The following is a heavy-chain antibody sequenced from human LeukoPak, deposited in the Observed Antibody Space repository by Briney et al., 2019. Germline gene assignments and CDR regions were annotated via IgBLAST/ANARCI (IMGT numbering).Heavy chain of an antibody. D-gene: IGHD3-10*01. CDR3: AREEGSGGYYHGMDV. Sequence: GGSLRLSWAPSGFTFSSYWMSWVRQPPGKGRGWLANIKQDGSEKYYVDSVKGRFTISRDNAKNSLYLQMNSLRAEDTAVYYCAREEGSGGYYHGMDVWGKGTTVTVSS. J-gene: IGHJ6*04. V-gene: IGHV3-7*03. CDR1: GFTFSSYW. CDR2: IKQDGSEK.